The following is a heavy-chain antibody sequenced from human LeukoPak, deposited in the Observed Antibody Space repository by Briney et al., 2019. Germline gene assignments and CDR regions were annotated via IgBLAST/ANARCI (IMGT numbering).Heavy chain of an antibody. CDR3: ARGSIQLWPPDAFDI. V-gene: IGHV7-4-1*02. CDR2: INTNTGNP. J-gene: IGHJ3*02. D-gene: IGHD5-18*01. CDR1: GYTFTSYA. Sequence: ASVKVSCKASGYTFTSYAMNWVRQAPGQGLEWMGWINTNTGNPTYAQGSTGRFVFSLDTSVSTAYLQISSLRAEDTAVYYCARGSIQLWPPDAFDIWGQGTMVTVSS.